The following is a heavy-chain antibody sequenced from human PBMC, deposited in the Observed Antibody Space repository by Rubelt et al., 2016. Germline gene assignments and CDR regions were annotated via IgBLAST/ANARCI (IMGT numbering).Heavy chain of an antibody. CDR3: ATDGHGFDH. V-gene: IGHV3-7*01. D-gene: IGHD5-24*01. CDR2: IAQDGSEK. Sequence: EVQLVESGGGLVKPGGSLRLSCAASGFTFSDYSMNWVRQAPGKVLEWVATIAQDGSEKSYVTSVRGPVTISRDNCKNALYLQMNSRSAEDTAVYYCATDGHGFDHWGQGTLVTVSP. CDR1: GFTFSDYS. J-gene: IGHJ4*02.